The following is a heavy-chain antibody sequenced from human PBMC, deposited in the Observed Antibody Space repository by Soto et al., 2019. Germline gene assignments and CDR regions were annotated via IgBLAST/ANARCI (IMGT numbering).Heavy chain of an antibody. Sequence: SETLSLTCTVSGASISGFYWSWIRKSAGKGLEWIGRIYATGTTDYNPSLKSRVMMSVDTSKKQFSLKLRSVTAADTAVYYCVRDGTKTLRDWFDSWGQGMSVTVSS. CDR2: IYATGTT. V-gene: IGHV4-4*07. CDR3: VRDGTKTLRDWFDS. CDR1: GASISGFY. D-gene: IGHD1-1*01. J-gene: IGHJ5*01.